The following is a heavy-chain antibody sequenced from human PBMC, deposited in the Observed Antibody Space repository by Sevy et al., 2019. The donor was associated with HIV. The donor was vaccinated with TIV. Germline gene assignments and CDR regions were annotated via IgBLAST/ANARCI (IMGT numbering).Heavy chain of an antibody. CDR1: GFTVGDYA. CDR2: FKSKAYGGTL. D-gene: IGHD1-1*01. J-gene: IGHJ4*02. Sequence: GGSLRLSCTTSGFTVGDYAMNWVRQAPGKGLEWVAFFKSKAYGGTLDHDASVKDRFIISRDDSKSIVYLQMNDLKTEDTGVYYCKRWKGAQSIFDYWGQGALVTVSS. V-gene: IGHV3-49*04. CDR3: KRWKGAQSIFDY.